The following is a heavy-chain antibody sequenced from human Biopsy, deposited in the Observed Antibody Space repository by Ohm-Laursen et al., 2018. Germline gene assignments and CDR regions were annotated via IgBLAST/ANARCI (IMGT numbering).Heavy chain of an antibody. D-gene: IGHD3-16*01. Sequence: GSSVKVSCKGSGYAVNDYFLHWLRQAPGQGPEWIGWINPNSGGTNYAQKFQDRVTMTTDTSTSTVYLELRRLISDDTAVYYCARDIMNRIAGLVGRSDVFDVWGQGTLVTVSS. CDR3: ARDIMNRIAGLVGRSDVFDV. V-gene: IGHV1-2*02. CDR2: INPNSGGT. J-gene: IGHJ3*01. CDR1: GYAVNDYF.